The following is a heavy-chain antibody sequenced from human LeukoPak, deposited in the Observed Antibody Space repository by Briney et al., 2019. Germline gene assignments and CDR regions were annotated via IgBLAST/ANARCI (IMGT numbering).Heavy chain of an antibody. CDR2: ISYDGSNK. J-gene: IGHJ6*02. Sequence: GGSLRLSCAASGFTFSSYAMHWVRQAPGKGLEWVAVISYDGSNKYYADSVKGRFTISRDNSKNTLYLQMNSPRAEDTAVYYCARGPQVYYDILTGYSRTDYYYYGMGVWGQGTTVTVSS. D-gene: IGHD3-9*01. V-gene: IGHV3-30*04. CDR3: ARGPQVYYDILTGYSRTDYYYYGMGV. CDR1: GFTFSSYA.